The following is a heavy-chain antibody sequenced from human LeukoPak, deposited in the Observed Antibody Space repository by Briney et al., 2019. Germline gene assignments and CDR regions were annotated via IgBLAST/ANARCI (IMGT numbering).Heavy chain of an antibody. CDR2: IYYSGST. J-gene: IGHJ4*02. D-gene: IGHD6-13*01. V-gene: IGHV4-39*01. Sequence: SETLSLTCTVSGGSISSSSYYWGWIRQPPGKGLEWIGSIYYSGSTYYNPSLKSRVTISVDTSKNQFSLKLSSVTAADTAVYYCSYGGAAAYWGQGTLVTVSS. CDR1: GGSISSSSYY. CDR3: SYGGAAAY.